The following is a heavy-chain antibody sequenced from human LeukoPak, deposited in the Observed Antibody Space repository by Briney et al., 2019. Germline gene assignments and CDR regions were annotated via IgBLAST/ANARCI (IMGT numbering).Heavy chain of an antibody. CDR2: INPSGGST. CDR3: ARGPMRDGYNKFSPIGGY. J-gene: IGHJ4*02. V-gene: IGHV1-46*01. D-gene: IGHD5-24*01. Sequence: ASVKVSCKASGYTFTSYYMHWVRQAPGQGLEWMGIINPSGGSTSYAQKFQGRVTTTRDTSTSTVYMELSSLRSEDTAVYYCARGPMRDGYNKFSPIGGYWGQGTLVTVSS. CDR1: GYTFTSYY.